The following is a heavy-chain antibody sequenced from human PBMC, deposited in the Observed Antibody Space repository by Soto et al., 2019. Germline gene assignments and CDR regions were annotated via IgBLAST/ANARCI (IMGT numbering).Heavy chain of an antibody. CDR1: GYTFTNHG. Sequence: ASVKVSCKASGYTFTNHGVTWVRQAPGQGLEWMGWISAHTGKTNYAQKFQARVTMTTDTSTSTAYMELRSLTSGDTGVYYCARVGYDTILTDHPYGMELWGQGTTVTV. CDR3: ARVGYDTILTDHPYGMEL. D-gene: IGHD3-9*01. J-gene: IGHJ6*02. V-gene: IGHV1-18*01. CDR2: ISAHTGKT.